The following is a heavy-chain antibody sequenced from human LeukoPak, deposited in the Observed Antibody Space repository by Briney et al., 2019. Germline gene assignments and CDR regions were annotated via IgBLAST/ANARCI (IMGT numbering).Heavy chain of an antibody. Sequence: GGSLRLSCAASGFTFSRYWMHWVRQAPGKGLMWVSRISPDGSTTLYADSVKGRFTISRDNAKNTLYLQMNSLGAEDTAVYYCTTVLSSNRYNLSVYWGQGTRVTVSS. J-gene: IGHJ1*01. CDR3: TTVLSSNRYNLSVY. D-gene: IGHD6-13*01. CDR2: ISPDGSTT. CDR1: GFTFSRYW. V-gene: IGHV3-74*03.